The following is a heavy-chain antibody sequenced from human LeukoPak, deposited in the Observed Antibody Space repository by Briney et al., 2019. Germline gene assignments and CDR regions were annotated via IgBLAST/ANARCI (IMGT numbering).Heavy chain of an antibody. CDR3: ARKESSIELGGWLDP. CDR2: ISYSGST. Sequence: SETLSLTCTVSSGSISGYYWSWIRQPPGKGLEWVGYISYSGSTNYSPSLKSRVTISVDTSKNQFSLKLNSLTAADTAVYYCARKESSIELGGWLDPWGQGILVTVSS. J-gene: IGHJ5*02. V-gene: IGHV4-59*01. D-gene: IGHD2-2*01. CDR1: SGSISGYY.